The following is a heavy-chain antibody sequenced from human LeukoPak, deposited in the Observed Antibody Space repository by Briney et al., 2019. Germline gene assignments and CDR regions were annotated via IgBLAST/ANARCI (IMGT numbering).Heavy chain of an antibody. V-gene: IGHV1-8*03. J-gene: IGHJ4*02. CDR1: GYTFTSYG. D-gene: IGHD3-3*01. Sequence: ASVKVSCKASGYTFTSYGISWVRQAPGQGLEWMGWMNPNSGNTGYAQKFQGRVTITRNTSISTAYMELSSLRSEDTAVYYCARGNIPTTSYYDFWSGNHPDYWGQGTLVTVSS. CDR3: ARGNIPTTSYYDFWSGNHPDY. CDR2: MNPNSGNT.